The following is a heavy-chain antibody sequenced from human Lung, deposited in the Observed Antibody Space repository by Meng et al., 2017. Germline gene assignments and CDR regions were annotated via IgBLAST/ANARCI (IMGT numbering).Heavy chain of an antibody. J-gene: IGHJ4*02. CDR2: INHSGST. CDR1: GGSFSDYY. CDR3: ARGPTTMAHDFDY. V-gene: IGHV4-34*01. D-gene: IGHD4-11*01. Sequence: QGPLHRGGAGLFESSETLARTCVVSGGSFSDYYWSWIRQPPGKGLEWIGEINHSGSTNYNPSLESRATISVDSSQNSLSLKLSSVTAADSAVYYCARGPTTMAHDFDYWGQGTLVTVSS.